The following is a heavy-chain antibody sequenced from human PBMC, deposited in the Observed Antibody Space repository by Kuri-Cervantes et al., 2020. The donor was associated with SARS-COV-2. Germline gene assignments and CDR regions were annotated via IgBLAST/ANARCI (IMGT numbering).Heavy chain of an antibody. CDR2: IYHSGST. V-gene: IGHV4-38-2*01. D-gene: IGHD3-16*01. CDR3: ARRAVGHFDL. J-gene: IGHJ2*01. CDR1: GYSISSGYY. Sequence: TLSLTCAVSGYSISSGYYWGWIRQPPGKGLEWIGSIYHSGSTYYNPSLKSRVTISVDTSKNQFSLKLSSVTAADTAVYYCARRAVGHFDLWGRGTLVTVSS.